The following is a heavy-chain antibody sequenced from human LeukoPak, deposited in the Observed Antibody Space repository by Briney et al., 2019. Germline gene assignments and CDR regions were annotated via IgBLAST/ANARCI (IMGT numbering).Heavy chain of an antibody. V-gene: IGHV1-69*04. CDR1: GDTFGSYA. CDR3: ASQFLLPFDY. Sequence: GASVTVSCKAPGDTFGSYAISWVRQAHGQGLEWMGRTIPILGIAKYAQKFQGRLTITADTSTSTAYMQLTNLRSDDTAVYYCASQFLLPFDYWGRGTLVTVSS. CDR2: TIPILGIA. J-gene: IGHJ4*02. D-gene: IGHD1-26*01.